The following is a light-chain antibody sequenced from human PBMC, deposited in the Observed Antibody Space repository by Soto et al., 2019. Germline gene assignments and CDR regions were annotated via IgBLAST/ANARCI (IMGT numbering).Light chain of an antibody. Sequence: QSALTQPASVSRSPGQSITISCTGTSSDVGSYDLVSWYQQHPDKAPKLMIYEVSKRPSGVSNRFSGSKSGNTASLTISGLQDEDEADYYCSSYAGGSTYVVFGGGTKVTVL. CDR1: SSDVGSYDL. V-gene: IGLV2-23*02. J-gene: IGLJ2*01. CDR3: SSYAGGSTYVV. CDR2: EVS.